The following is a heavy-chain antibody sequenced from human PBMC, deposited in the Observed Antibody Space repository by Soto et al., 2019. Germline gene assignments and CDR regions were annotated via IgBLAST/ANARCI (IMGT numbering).Heavy chain of an antibody. CDR3: ARYCSGGSLCYMGV. V-gene: IGHV3-23*01. CDR1: GGPFSNYA. CDR2: VNNGGSST. D-gene: IGHD2-15*01. J-gene: IGHJ6*03. Sequence: GGSLRLSCAASGGPFSNYAMSWVRQAPGKGLEWVSSVNNGGSSTYYADSVKGRFTISRDNSKNTLYLQMNGLRAEDTAVYYCARYCSGGSLCYMGVWGKGTTVTVSS.